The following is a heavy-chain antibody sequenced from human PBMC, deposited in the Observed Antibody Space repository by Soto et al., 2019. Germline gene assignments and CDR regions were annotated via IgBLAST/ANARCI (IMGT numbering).Heavy chain of an antibody. Sequence: PSETLSLTCAVYGGSFSGHYWSWIRQPPGKGLEWIGEINHSGSTNYNPSLKSRVTISVDTSKNQFSLKLSSVTAADTAVYYCARAVGYYYDSSGPYAFDIWGQGTMVTGSS. J-gene: IGHJ3*02. V-gene: IGHV4-34*01. CDR1: GGSFSGHY. CDR2: INHSGST. D-gene: IGHD3-22*01. CDR3: ARAVGYYYDSSGPYAFDI.